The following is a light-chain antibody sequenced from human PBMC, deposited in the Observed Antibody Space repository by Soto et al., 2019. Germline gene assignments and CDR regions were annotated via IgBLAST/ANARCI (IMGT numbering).Light chain of an antibody. CDR1: ERIYSAY. Sequence: EIVLTQSPGTLSLSPGERATLSCRASERIYSAYLGWYQQKPGQAPRLLIYGASTRATGIPARFSGSGSGTEFTLTISSLQSEDFAVYYCQQYNNWPITFGQGTRLEI. V-gene: IGKV3-15*01. CDR3: QQYNNWPIT. J-gene: IGKJ5*01. CDR2: GAS.